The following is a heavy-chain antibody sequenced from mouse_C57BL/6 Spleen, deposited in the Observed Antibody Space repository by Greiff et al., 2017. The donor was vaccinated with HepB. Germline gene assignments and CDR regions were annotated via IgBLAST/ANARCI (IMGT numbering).Heavy chain of an antibody. CDR3: TREGDINYCGSGYWYFDV. CDR1: GFTFSSYA. CDR2: ISSGGDYI. D-gene: IGHD1-1*01. J-gene: IGHJ1*03. V-gene: IGHV5-9-1*02. Sequence: EVKLVESGEGLVKPGGSLKLSCAASGFTFSSYAMSWVRQTPEKRLEWVAYISSGGDYIYYADTVKGRFTISRDNARNTLYLQMSSLKSEDTAMYYCTREGDINYCGSGYWYFDVWGTGTTVTVSS.